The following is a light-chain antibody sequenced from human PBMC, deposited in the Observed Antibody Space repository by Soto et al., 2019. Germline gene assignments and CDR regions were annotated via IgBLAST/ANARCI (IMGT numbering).Light chain of an antibody. CDR2: AAS. V-gene: IGKV1-9*01. CDR1: QGLSSD. J-gene: IGKJ5*01. CDR3: QQLNSLPIS. Sequence: DIQLTQSPSFLSASVGDRVTITCRASQGLSSDLAWYQQKPVKATKLLIYAASTLQSGVTSRVSSSGSGTELTLTISTLQPEDVSTYYCQQLNSLPISFGQGILLAIK.